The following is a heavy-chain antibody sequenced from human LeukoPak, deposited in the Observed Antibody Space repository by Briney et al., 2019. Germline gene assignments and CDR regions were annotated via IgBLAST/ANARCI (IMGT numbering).Heavy chain of an antibody. CDR1: GGSISSSNW. CDR2: IYHSGST. V-gene: IGHV4-4*02. CDR3: ASLNVNSGYDYPFDY. J-gene: IGHJ4*02. D-gene: IGHD5-12*01. Sequence: PSGTLSLTCAVSGGSISSSNWWSWVRQPPGKGLEWIGEIYHSGSTNYNPSLKSRVTISVDKSKNQFSLKLSSVTAADTAVYYCASLNVNSGYDYPFDYWGQGTLVTVSS.